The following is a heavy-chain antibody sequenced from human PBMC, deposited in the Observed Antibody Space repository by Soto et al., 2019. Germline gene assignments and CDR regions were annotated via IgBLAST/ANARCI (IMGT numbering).Heavy chain of an antibody. V-gene: IGHV4-31*03. Sequence: SETLSLTCTVSGGSVSTGGYYWSWIRHLPGKGLEWIGYIYSSGSAYYNPSLKGRLTISLDTSKNQFSLMLTSVTAADTAVYYCANSVLMATIPDSWGQGTLVTVSS. CDR1: GGSVSTGGYY. D-gene: IGHD5-12*01. J-gene: IGHJ5*01. CDR2: IYSSGSA. CDR3: ANSVLMATIPDS.